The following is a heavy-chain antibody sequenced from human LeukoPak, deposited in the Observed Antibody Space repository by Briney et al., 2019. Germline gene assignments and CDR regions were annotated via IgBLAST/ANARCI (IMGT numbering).Heavy chain of an antibody. CDR3: ARASVVVPAANHFDY. CDR1: GGSISSGGYS. D-gene: IGHD2-2*01. CDR2: IYHSGST. Sequence: KPSETLSLNCAVSGGSISSGGYSWSWIRQPPGKGLEWIGYIYHSGSTYYNPSLKSRVTISVDRSKNQFSLKLSSVTAADTAVYYCARASVVVPAANHFDYWGQGTLVTVSS. J-gene: IGHJ4*02. V-gene: IGHV4-30-2*01.